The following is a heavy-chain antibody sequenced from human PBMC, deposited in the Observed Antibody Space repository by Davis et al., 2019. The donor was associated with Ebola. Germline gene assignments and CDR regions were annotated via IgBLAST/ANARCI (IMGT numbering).Heavy chain of an antibody. D-gene: IGHD1-26*01. CDR3: TITTTALDY. J-gene: IGHJ4*02. CDR2: IRSKANSYAT. V-gene: IGHV3-73*01. CDR1: GFTFSGSA. Sequence: GESLKISCAASGFTFSGSAMHWVRQASGKGLEWVGRIRSKANSYATAYAASVKGRFTISRDDSKTTAYLQMNSLKTEDTAVYYCTITTTALDYWGQGTLVTVSS.